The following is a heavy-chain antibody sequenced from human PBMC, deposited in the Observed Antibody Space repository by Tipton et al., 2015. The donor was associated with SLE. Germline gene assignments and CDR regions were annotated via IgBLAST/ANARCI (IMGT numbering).Heavy chain of an antibody. D-gene: IGHD1-26*01. CDR3: ARGGGSYYDY. J-gene: IGHJ4*02. Sequence: TLSLTCTVSGGSISGYYWGWVRQPAGKGLEWIGSIYTSVSTIYKPSLKSRVTLSSDTPKNQFSLRVRSVTAADTAVYYCARGGGSYYDYWGQGTLVTVSS. V-gene: IGHV4-4*07. CDR1: GGSISGYY. CDR2: IYTSVST.